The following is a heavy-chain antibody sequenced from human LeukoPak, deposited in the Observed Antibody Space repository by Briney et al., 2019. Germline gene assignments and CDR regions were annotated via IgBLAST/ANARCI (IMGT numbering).Heavy chain of an antibody. CDR1: GFTFSSYW. D-gene: IGHD2-21*01. Sequence: GGSLRLSCAASGFTFSSYWMYWVRQAPGKGLVWVSHIDSVDNRTTYADSVRGRFTISRDNAKNTLFLQMNSPTAEDTAVYYCARTSYCGAACRYHFDYWGQGTPVIVSS. CDR3: ARTSYCGAACRYHFDY. J-gene: IGHJ4*02. V-gene: IGHV3-74*01. CDR2: IDSVDNRT.